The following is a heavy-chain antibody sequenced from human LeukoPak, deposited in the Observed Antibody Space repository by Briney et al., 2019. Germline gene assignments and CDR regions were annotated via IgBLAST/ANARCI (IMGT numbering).Heavy chain of an antibody. J-gene: IGHJ4*02. CDR1: GFTFSSYG. CDR3: AKHELFSGSNTDY. V-gene: IGHV3-30*02. Sequence: PGGSLRLSCEASGFTFSSYGMHWVRQAPGKGLDWGAFIRYDGSNKYYADSVKGRFTISRDNSKNTLYLQMNSLRAEDTAVYYCAKHELFSGSNTDYWGQGTLVTVSS. D-gene: IGHD1-26*01. CDR2: IRYDGSNK.